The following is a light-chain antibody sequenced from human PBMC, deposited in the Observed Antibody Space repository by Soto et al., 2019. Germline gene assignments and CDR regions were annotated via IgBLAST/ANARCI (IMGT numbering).Light chain of an antibody. CDR2: GAS. J-gene: IGKJ1*01. V-gene: IGKV3-20*01. Sequence: EIVWTQAPCTLSLSRGERAPLSCRASQSVSSSYLAWYKQKPGKATRILIYGASSRATGIPDRFSGSGSGTEFTLTIRGLKSEDFALDYCQQYQNLWTFGRWTKVDIK. CDR3: QQYQNLWT. CDR1: QSVSSSY.